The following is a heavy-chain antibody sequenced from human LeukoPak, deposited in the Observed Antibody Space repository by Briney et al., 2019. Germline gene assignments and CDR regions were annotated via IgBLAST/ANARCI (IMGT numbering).Heavy chain of an antibody. Sequence: PSQTLSLTCTVSGASISSGDYHWNWIRQPPGKGLEWIGFIHDSGSTYYNPSLKSRVSISRDMSKNQFSLKLSSVTAADTAVYYCARGGGTPYWGQGTLVTVSS. V-gene: IGHV4-30-4*01. J-gene: IGHJ4*02. CDR2: IHDSGST. CDR3: ARGGGTPY. CDR1: GASISSGDYH.